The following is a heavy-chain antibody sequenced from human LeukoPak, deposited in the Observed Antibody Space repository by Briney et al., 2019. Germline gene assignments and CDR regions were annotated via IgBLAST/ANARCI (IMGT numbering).Heavy chain of an antibody. D-gene: IGHD6-19*01. V-gene: IGHV3-30*02. CDR2: IRYDGSNK. Sequence: GGSPRLSCAASGFTFSSYGMHWVRQAPGKGLEWVAFIRYDGSNKYYADSVKGRFTISRDNSKNTLYLQMNSLRAEDTAVYYCAKVGVGSGWYGFDYWGQGTLVTVSS. J-gene: IGHJ4*02. CDR1: GFTFSSYG. CDR3: AKVGVGSGWYGFDY.